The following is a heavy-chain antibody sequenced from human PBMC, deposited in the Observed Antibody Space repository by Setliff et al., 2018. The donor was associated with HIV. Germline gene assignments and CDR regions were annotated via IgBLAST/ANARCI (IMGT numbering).Heavy chain of an antibody. CDR1: GYSISSGYY. CDR2: IYHSGNT. J-gene: IGHJ4*02. Sequence: SETLSLTCAVSGYSISSGYYWGWIRQPPGKGLEWIGNIYHSGNTYYNQSLKSRVTISVDTSKDQFSLNLSSVTAADTAVYYCARLMGMRLWYPTGWFDYWGQGTLVTVSS. CDR3: ARLMGMRLWYPTGWFDY. V-gene: IGHV4-38-2*01. D-gene: IGHD2-15*01.